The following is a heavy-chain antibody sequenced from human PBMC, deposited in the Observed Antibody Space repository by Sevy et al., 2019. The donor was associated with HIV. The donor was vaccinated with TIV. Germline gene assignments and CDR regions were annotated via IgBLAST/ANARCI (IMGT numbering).Heavy chain of an antibody. J-gene: IGHJ3*01. Sequence: GGSLRLSCAASGFTFSNHGMHWVRQAPGKGLEWVAFIRYDGSEQYYTESVKGRFTISRDSSKNMLYLQMNSLRPEDTALYYCAKDRKVLLVVHAIPFDAFDFWGQGTMVTVSS. D-gene: IGHD2-8*02. CDR3: AKDRKVLLVVHAIPFDAFDF. V-gene: IGHV3-30*02. CDR2: IRYDGSEQ. CDR1: GFTFSNHG.